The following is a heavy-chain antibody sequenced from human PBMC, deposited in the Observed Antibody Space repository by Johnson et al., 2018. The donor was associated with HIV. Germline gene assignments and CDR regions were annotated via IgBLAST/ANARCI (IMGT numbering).Heavy chain of an antibody. D-gene: IGHD3-10*01. CDR2: ISYDGSNK. CDR1: GFTFSSYA. Sequence: QVHLVESGGGVVQPGRSLRLSCAASGFTFSSYAMHWVRQAPGKGLEWVAVISYDGSNKYYADSVNGRFTISRDNSKNTLYLQMNSLRVEDTAVYYCAKPKTGIDAFDIWGQGTMVTVSS. J-gene: IGHJ3*02. V-gene: IGHV3-30-3*02. CDR3: AKPKTGIDAFDI.